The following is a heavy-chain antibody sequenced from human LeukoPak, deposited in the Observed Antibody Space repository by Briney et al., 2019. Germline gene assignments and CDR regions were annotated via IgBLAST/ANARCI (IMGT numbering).Heavy chain of an antibody. D-gene: IGHD3-22*01. Sequence: SETLSLTCTVSGGSISSYYWSWIRQPPGKGLEWIGYIYHSGSTYYSPSLKSRVTISVDRSKNQFSLKLSSVTAADTAVYYCASGYYYGSSGYYPEYYFDYWGQGTLVTVSS. CDR2: IYHSGST. CDR3: ASGYYYGSSGYYPEYYFDY. V-gene: IGHV4-59*12. CDR1: GGSISSYY. J-gene: IGHJ4*02.